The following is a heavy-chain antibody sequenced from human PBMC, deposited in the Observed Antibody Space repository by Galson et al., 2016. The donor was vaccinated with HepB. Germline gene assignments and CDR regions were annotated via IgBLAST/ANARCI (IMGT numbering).Heavy chain of an antibody. J-gene: IGHJ4*02. CDR2: IYYSGTN. Sequence: SETLSLTCTVSGGSISSYYWSWIRQPPGKGLEWIAYIYYSGTNNYNPPLKSRVTISVNTFKNQFSLKLSSVTAADTAVYYCTRDQQGSYMAYWGLGTLVTVSS. CDR1: GGSISSYY. D-gene: IGHD1-26*01. V-gene: IGHV4-59*01. CDR3: TRDQQGSYMAY.